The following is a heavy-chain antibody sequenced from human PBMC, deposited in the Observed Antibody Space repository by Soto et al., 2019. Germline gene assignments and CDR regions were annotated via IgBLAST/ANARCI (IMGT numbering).Heavy chain of an antibody. CDR2: IYYSGTT. V-gene: IGHV4-59*01. CDR1: GGSISGYF. D-gene: IGHD3-22*01. CDR3: ARALNLYYYDTSGVYFDS. Sequence: SETLSLTCTVSGGSISGYFWSWIRQPPGKGLEWIGYIYYSGTTNYNPSLKSRVTISLDTSNNQFSLKLSSVSAADTAVYFCARALNLYYYDTSGVYFDSWGQGTLVTVSS. J-gene: IGHJ4*02.